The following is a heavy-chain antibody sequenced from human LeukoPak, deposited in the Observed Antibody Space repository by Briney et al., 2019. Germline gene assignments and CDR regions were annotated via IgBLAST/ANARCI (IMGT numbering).Heavy chain of an antibody. J-gene: IGHJ4*02. CDR2: INHSGST. CDR1: GGSFSGYY. V-gene: IGHV4-34*01. D-gene: IGHD3-9*01. Sequence: SETLSLTCAVYGGSFSGYYWSWIRQPPGKGLEWIGEINHSGSTNYNPSLKSRVTISVDTSKNQFSLELSSVTAADTAVYYCASFDGFVRTFDYWGQGTLVTVSS. CDR3: ASFDGFVRTFDY.